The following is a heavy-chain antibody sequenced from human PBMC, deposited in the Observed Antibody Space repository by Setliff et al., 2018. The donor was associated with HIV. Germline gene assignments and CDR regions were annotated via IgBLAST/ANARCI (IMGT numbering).Heavy chain of an antibody. D-gene: IGHD3-16*01. CDR1: GFTVSSNY. CDR2: FYSGGRT. Sequence: GESLKISCAASGFTVSSNYTSWVRQAPGKGLGWVSVFYSGGRTYYANSVKGRFTISRDNSKNAVYLQMNSLRAEDTAVYYCARDGSRGGLPFYGMDVWGQGTTVTVSS. J-gene: IGHJ6*02. CDR3: ARDGSRGGLPFYGMDV. V-gene: IGHV3-53*01.